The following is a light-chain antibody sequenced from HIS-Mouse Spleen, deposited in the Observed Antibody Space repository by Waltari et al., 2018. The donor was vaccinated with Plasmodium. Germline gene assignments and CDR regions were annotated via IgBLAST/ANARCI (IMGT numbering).Light chain of an antibody. CDR1: QSVSSN. CDR2: GAS. CDR3: QQYNNRRT. Sequence: EIVMTQSPATLSVSPGERATLSCRASQSVSSNLAWYQQTPGQAPRLLIYGASTRATGIPARFSGSGSGTEFTLTISSMQSEDFAVYYCQQYNNRRTFGQGTKVEIK. J-gene: IGKJ1*01. V-gene: IGKV3-15*01.